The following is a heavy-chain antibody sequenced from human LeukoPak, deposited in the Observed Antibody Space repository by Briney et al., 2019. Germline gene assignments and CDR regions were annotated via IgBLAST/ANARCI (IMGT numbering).Heavy chain of an antibody. CDR2: ISYDGSNK. Sequence: GRSLRLSCAASGFTFSSYAMHWVRQAPGKGLEWVAVISYDGSNKYYADSVKGRFTISRDNSKNTLYLQMNSLRAEDTAVYYCARARGDYELQDAFDIWGQGTMVTVSS. CDR3: ARARGDYELQDAFDI. V-gene: IGHV3-30-3*01. CDR1: GFTFSSYA. D-gene: IGHD4-17*01. J-gene: IGHJ3*02.